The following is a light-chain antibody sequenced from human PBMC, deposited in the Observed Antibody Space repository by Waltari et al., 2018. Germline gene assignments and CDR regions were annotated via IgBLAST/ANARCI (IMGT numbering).Light chain of an antibody. J-gene: IGKJ1*01. CDR3: QQYDDYWT. CDR1: RSIGSW. CDR2: DAS. V-gene: IGKV1-5*01. Sequence: DIQMTQSPSTLPASVGDSVTITCRASRSIGSWVAWYQQKRGKAPELLNYDASSLQGGVPSRFSGSGSGTEFTLTISSLQPDDFATYFCQQYDDYWTFGQGTKVEVK.